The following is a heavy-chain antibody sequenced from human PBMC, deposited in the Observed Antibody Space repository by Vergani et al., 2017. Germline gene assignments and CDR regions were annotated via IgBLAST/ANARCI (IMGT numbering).Heavy chain of an antibody. Sequence: EVQLLESGGGLVQPGGSLRLSCAASGFTFSSYAMSWVRQAPGKGLEWVSAISGSGGSTYYADSVKGRFTISRDNSKNTLYLQMNSLRAEYTAVYYCAKVPYYDFWSGYYTGYYYGMDVWGQGTTVTVS. D-gene: IGHD3-3*01. CDR2: ISGSGGST. CDR1: GFTFSSYA. V-gene: IGHV3-23*01. J-gene: IGHJ6*02. CDR3: AKVPYYDFWSGYYTGYYYGMDV.